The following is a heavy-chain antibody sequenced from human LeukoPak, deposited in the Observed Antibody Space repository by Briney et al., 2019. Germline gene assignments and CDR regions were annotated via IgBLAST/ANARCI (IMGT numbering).Heavy chain of an antibody. V-gene: IGHV3-48*02. J-gene: IGHJ2*01. D-gene: IGHD1-26*01. CDR2: ISSSSSI. Sequence: GGSLRLSCAASGFTFSSYTMNWVRQAPGKGLEWVSYISSSSSIYYADSVKGRFTISRDNAKNSLYLHMNSLRDEDTAVYYCASSSGSYSRYFDLWGRGTLVTVSS. CDR1: GFTFSSYT. CDR3: ASSSGSYSRYFDL.